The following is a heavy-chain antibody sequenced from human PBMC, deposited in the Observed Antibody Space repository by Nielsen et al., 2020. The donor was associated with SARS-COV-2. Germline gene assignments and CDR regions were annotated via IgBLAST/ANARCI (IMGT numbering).Heavy chain of an antibody. J-gene: IGHJ5*02. V-gene: IGHV3-23*01. CDR2: ISGSGGST. CDR1: GFTFSSYA. D-gene: IGHD2-15*01. Sequence: GESLKISCAASGFTFSSYAMSWVRQAPGKGLEWVSAISGSGGSTYYADSVKGRFTISRDNSKNTLYLQMNSLRAEDTAVYYCASSRSHRIGWFDPWGQGTLVTVSS. CDR3: ASSRSHRIGWFDP.